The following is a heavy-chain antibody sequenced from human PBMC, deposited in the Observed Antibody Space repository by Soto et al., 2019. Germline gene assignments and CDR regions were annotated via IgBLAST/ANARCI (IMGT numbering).Heavy chain of an antibody. CDR3: AGYCSGGSCPDS. D-gene: IGHD2-15*01. CDR1: GGSISSYY. CDR2: IHYSGNT. V-gene: IGHV4-59*01. J-gene: IGHJ5*01. Sequence: SETLSLTCTVSGGSISSYYWTWIRQPPGKGLEWIGYIHYSGNTQYTPSLKSRVTISVDTSKNQVSLKLSSVIAADTAVYYCAGYCSGGSCPDSWGQGTLVTVSS.